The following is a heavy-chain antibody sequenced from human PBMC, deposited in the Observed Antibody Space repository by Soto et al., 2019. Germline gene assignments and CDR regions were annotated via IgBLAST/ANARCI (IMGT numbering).Heavy chain of an antibody. Sequence: QVQLVESGGGVVQPGRSLRLSCAASGFTFSSYGMHWVRQAPGKGLEWVAVIWYDGSNKYYADSVKGRFTISRDNSKNTLYLQMNSLRAEDTAVYYCARDYIVVVPAATARGGYYYYGMDVWGQGTTVTVSS. CDR3: ARDYIVVVPAATARGGYYYYGMDV. CDR2: IWYDGSNK. CDR1: GFTFSSYG. D-gene: IGHD2-2*01. J-gene: IGHJ6*02. V-gene: IGHV3-33*01.